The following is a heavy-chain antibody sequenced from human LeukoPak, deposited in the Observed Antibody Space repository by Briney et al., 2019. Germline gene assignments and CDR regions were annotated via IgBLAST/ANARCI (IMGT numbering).Heavy chain of an antibody. CDR2: ISAYNGNT. V-gene: IGHV1-18*01. J-gene: IGHJ6*02. CDR1: GYTFTIYG. D-gene: IGHD6-6*01. CDR3: ARYSSSSVYYYGMDV. Sequence: ASVKVSCKASGYTFTIYGISWVRQAPGQGLEWMGWISAYNGNTNYAQKLQGRVTMTTDTSTSTAYMELRSLRSEDTAVYYCARYSSSSVYYYGMDVWGQGTTVTVSS.